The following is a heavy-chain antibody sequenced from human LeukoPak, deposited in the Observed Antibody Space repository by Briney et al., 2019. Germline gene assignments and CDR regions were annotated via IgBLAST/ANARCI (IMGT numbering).Heavy chain of an antibody. V-gene: IGHV3-21*01. Sequence: GGSLRLSCAASGFTFSSYSMNWVRQAPGKGLEWVSSISSSSSYIYYADSVKGRFTISRDNAKNSLYLQMNSLRAEDTAVYYCARAYGSGSYYFDYWGQGTLVTVSS. CDR1: GFTFSSYS. D-gene: IGHD3-10*01. CDR3: ARAYGSGSYYFDY. CDR2: ISSSSSYI. J-gene: IGHJ4*02.